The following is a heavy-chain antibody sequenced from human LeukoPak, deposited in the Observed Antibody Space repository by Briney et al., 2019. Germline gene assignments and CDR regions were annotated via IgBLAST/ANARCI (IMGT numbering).Heavy chain of an antibody. CDR3: AKGYYDYVWGSYYFDY. J-gene: IGHJ4*02. CDR2: LSGSGGST. D-gene: IGHD3-16*01. Sequence: PGGSLRLSCAASGFTFSSYAMSWVRQAPGKGLEWVSALSGSGGSTYYADSVKGRFTISRDNSMNTLYLQTNSLRADDTAVYYCAKGYYDYVWGSYYFDYWGQGTLVTVSS. V-gene: IGHV3-23*01. CDR1: GFTFSSYA.